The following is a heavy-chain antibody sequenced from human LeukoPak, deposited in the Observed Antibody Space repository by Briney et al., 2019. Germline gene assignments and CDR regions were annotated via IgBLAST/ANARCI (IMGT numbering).Heavy chain of an antibody. CDR1: GYSISSGYY. J-gene: IGHJ3*02. CDR3: ARDSGNDYGDSSDAFDI. CDR2: IYHSGST. Sequence: SETLSLTCTVSGYSISSGYYWGWIRQPPGKGLEWIGTIYHSGSTYYNPSLKSRVTISVDTSKNQFSLKLSSVTAADTAVYYCARDSGNDYGDSSDAFDIWGQGTMVTVSS. V-gene: IGHV4-38-2*02. D-gene: IGHD4-17*01.